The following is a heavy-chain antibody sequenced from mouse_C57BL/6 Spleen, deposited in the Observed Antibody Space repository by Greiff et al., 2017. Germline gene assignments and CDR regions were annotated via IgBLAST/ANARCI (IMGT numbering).Heavy chain of an antibody. Sequence: QVQLQQSGPGLVQPSQSLSITCPVSGFSLTSYGVHWVRQSPGKGLEWLGVIWSGGSTDYNAAFISRLSISKDNSKSQVFFKMNSLQADDTAIYYCARANWSYAMDYWGQGTSVTVSS. CDR2: IWSGGST. CDR1: GFSLTSYG. D-gene: IGHD4-1*01. CDR3: ARANWSYAMDY. V-gene: IGHV2-2*01. J-gene: IGHJ4*01.